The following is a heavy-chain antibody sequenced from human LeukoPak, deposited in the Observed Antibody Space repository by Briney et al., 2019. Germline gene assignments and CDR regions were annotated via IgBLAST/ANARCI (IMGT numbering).Heavy chain of an antibody. CDR1: GGSFSGCY. J-gene: IGHJ4*02. V-gene: IGHV4-34*01. CDR3: ARPSDHWGSGFDH. Sequence: SETLSLTCAVYGGSFSGCYWSWIRQPPGKGLEWIGEINHSGSTNYNPSLKSRVTISVDTSKNQFSLKLSSVTAADTAVYYCARPSDHWGSGFDHWGQGTLVTVSS. D-gene: IGHD7-27*01. CDR2: INHSGST.